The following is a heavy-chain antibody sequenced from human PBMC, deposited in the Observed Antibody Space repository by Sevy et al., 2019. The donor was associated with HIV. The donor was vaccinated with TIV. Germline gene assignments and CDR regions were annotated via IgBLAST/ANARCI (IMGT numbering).Heavy chain of an antibody. V-gene: IGHV3-48*02. D-gene: IGHD3-22*01. CDR3: ARERKMYDSSGYYFHFDY. CDR1: AFTFSSYS. J-gene: IGHJ4*02. CDR2: ISRSSSTI. Sequence: GGSLRLSCAASAFTFSSYSMNWVRQAPGKGLEWVSYISRSSSTIYYADSVKGRFTISRDNAKNLLYLQMNSLRDEDTAVYYCARERKMYDSSGYYFHFDYWGQGTLVTVSS.